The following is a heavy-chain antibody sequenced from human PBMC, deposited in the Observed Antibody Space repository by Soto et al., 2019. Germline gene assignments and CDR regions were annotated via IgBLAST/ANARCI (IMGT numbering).Heavy chain of an antibody. CDR3: ARRASGWFFDY. CDR2: ISGSGGST. Sequence: EVQLLESGGGLVQPGGSLRLSCAASGFTFSSYAMNWVRQAPGKGLEWVSVISGSGGSTYYADSVKGRFTISRDNFKNTLYLQMNSLRAEDTAVYYCARRASGWFFDYWGQGTLVTVSS. J-gene: IGHJ4*02. D-gene: IGHD6-19*01. CDR1: GFTFSSYA. V-gene: IGHV3-23*01.